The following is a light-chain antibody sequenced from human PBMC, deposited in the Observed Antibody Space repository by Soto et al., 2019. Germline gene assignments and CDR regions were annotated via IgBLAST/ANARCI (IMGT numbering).Light chain of an antibody. CDR3: QSYDSSLSGFYV. CDR2: GNN. J-gene: IGLJ1*01. CDR1: SSNIGTGYD. Sequence: QSVLTQPPSVSGAPGQRVTMSCTGSSSNIGTGYDVHWYQQLPGTAPKLLIYGNNNRPSGVPDRFSGSKSGTSASLAITGLQAEDEADYYCQSYDSSLSGFYVFATGTKVTVL. V-gene: IGLV1-40*01.